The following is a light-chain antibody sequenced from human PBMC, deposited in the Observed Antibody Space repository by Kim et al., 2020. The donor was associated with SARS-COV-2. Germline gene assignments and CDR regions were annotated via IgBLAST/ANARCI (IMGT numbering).Light chain of an antibody. CDR3: QQRTDPLT. CDR2: DAS. Sequence: EIVLTQSPATLSLSPGERATLSCRASQTVHSSLVWYQHKPGQSPRLLIYDASNRATGIPARFSGSGSGTDFTLTISSLEPEDFAVYYCQQRTDPLTFGGGTKLKI. J-gene: IGKJ4*01. V-gene: IGKV3-11*01. CDR1: QTVHSS.